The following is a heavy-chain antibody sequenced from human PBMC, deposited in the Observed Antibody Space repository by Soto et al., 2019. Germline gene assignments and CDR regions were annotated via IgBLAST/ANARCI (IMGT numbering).Heavy chain of an antibody. CDR3: ARERYFDPFYGMDV. Sequence: EEQLVESGGGLVQPGESLRLSCAASGFSFSTYRMNWVRQAPGKGLEWVSYISTSSSTTHYAGSVKGRFTISRDNAKNSLYLQMNGLRDEDTAVYYCARERYFDPFYGMDVWGQGTTVTVSS. CDR2: ISTSSSTT. V-gene: IGHV3-48*02. CDR1: GFSFSTYR. J-gene: IGHJ6*02. D-gene: IGHD3-9*01.